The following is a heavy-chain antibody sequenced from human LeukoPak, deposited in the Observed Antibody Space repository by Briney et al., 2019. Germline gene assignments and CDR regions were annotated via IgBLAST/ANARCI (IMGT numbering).Heavy chain of an antibody. CDR3: ARDRRYYDTLTGYYKESYFDY. D-gene: IGHD3-9*01. V-gene: IGHV3-66*02. CDR2: IYTGGNT. Sequence: QSGGSLRLSCAVSGFTVSSNYVSWVRQAPGKGLEWGSIIYTGGNTYYADSVKGRFTISRDNSKNTLYLQMNSLRTEDTGVYYCARDRRYYDTLTGYYKESYFDYWGQGTLVTVSS. J-gene: IGHJ4*02. CDR1: GFTVSSNY.